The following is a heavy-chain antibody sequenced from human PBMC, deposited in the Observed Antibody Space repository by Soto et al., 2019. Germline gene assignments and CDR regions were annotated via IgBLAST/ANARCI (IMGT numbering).Heavy chain of an antibody. D-gene: IGHD3-22*01. CDR3: AGAATSSGYYPNFDY. Sequence: QVQLQESGPGLVKPSETLSLTCTVSGGSISTYYWSWIRQPPGKGLEWIGYIYYSGSTNYNPSLMGRVTISVDTSKNHFSLKVSSVTAADTAVYYCAGAATSSGYYPNFDYWGQGTLVTVSS. V-gene: IGHV4-59*01. CDR2: IYYSGST. J-gene: IGHJ4*02. CDR1: GGSISTYY.